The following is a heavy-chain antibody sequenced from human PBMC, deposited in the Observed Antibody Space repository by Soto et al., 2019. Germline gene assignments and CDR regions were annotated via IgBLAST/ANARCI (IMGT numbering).Heavy chain of an antibody. D-gene: IGHD4-17*01. CDR3: ARVDYGDYPWFDP. V-gene: IGHV4-61*01. Sequence: QVQLQESGPGLVKPSDNLSLTCSVSGGSVSSHLYYWGWIRQPPGNGLEWIANVYYNGSTNYNPSLKCRVTISLDTSKNQFSLKLSSVTAADTAVYYCARVDYGDYPWFDPWGQGTPVTVSS. CDR1: GGSVSSHLYY. CDR2: VYYNGST. J-gene: IGHJ5*02.